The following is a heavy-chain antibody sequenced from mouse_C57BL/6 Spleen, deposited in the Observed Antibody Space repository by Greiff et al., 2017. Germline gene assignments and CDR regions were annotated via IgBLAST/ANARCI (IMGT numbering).Heavy chain of an antibody. CDR3: ARTYSNQAWFAY. Sequence: EVQLVESGGGLVKPGGSLKLSCAASGFTFSDYGMHWVRQAPEKGLEWVAYISSGSSTIYYADTVKGRFTISRDNAKNTLFLQMTSLRSEDTAMYYCARTYSNQAWFAYWGQGTLVTVSA. CDR1: GFTFSDYG. J-gene: IGHJ3*01. D-gene: IGHD2-5*01. V-gene: IGHV5-17*01. CDR2: ISSGSSTI.